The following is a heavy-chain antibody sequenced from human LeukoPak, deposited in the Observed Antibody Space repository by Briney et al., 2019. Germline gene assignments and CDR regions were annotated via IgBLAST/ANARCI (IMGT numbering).Heavy chain of an antibody. Sequence: PGGSLKLSCTASGFTFSGSAMHWVRQASGKGLEWVGRIRSKANSYATTYAASVKGRFTISRDDSKSTAYLQMNSLKTEDTAVYYCTTTYYYDSSGYTLDYWGQGTLDTVSS. CDR1: GFTFSGSA. CDR3: TTTYYYDSSGYTLDY. V-gene: IGHV3-73*01. J-gene: IGHJ4*02. CDR2: IRSKANSYAT. D-gene: IGHD3-22*01.